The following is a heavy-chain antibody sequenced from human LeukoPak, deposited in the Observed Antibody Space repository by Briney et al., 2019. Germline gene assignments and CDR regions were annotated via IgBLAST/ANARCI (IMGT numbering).Heavy chain of an antibody. CDR2: INADDGNT. D-gene: IGHD6-19*01. CDR3: AKDATRTGGWYYFDY. CDR1: GFTFSTYA. V-gene: IGHV3-23*01. J-gene: IGHJ4*02. Sequence: GGSLRLSCAASGFTFSTYAMSWVRQAAGKGLEWVSGINADDGNTYYADSVKGRFTISRDNSKNTLSLQLNSLRADDTAVYYCAKDATRTGGWYYFDYWGQGTLVTVSS.